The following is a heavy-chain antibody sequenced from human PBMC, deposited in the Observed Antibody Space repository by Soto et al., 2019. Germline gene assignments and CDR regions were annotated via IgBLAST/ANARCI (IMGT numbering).Heavy chain of an antibody. V-gene: IGHV3-23*01. J-gene: IGHJ4*02. CDR1: GFTFSSYA. CDR3: AKDDGFLEWLLDN. D-gene: IGHD3-3*01. CDR2: ISGSGGST. Sequence: GGSLRLSCAASGFTFSSYAMSWVRQAPGKGLEWVSAISGSGGSTYYADSVKGRFTISRDNSKNTLYLQMNSRRAEDTAVYYCAKDDGFLEWLLDNWGQGTLVTVSS.